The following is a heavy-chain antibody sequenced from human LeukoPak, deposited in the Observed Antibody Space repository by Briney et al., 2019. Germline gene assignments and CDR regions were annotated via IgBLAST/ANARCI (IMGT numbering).Heavy chain of an antibody. J-gene: IGHJ4*02. CDR2: ISYDGSKK. CDR3: ARSLDY. V-gene: IGHV3-30-3*01. Sequence: GGSLKLSCAASGFTFSSYAMDWIRQAPGKGLEWVAVISYDGSKKYYADSVRGRFTISRDNSKNTVYLQMNSLRGDDTAVYYCARSLDYWGQGTLVTVSS. CDR1: GFTFSSYA.